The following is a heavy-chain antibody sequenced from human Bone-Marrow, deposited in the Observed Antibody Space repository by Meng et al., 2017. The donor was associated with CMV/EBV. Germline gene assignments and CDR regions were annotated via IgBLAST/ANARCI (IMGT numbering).Heavy chain of an antibody. CDR2: IYYSGSA. Sequence: GSLRLSCAVYGGSFSDYYWSWIRQPPGKGLEWIGSIYYSGSAYYNPSLKSRVTISVDTSKNQFSVKLSSVTAADTAVYYCASFCMWGSGYYYYGMDVWGQGTTVTVSS. V-gene: IGHV4-34*01. D-gene: IGHD2-15*01. J-gene: IGHJ6*02. CDR3: ASFCMWGSGYYYYGMDV. CDR1: GGSFSDYY.